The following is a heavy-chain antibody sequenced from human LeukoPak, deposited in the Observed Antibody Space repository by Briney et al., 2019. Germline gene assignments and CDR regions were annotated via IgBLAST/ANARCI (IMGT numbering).Heavy chain of an antibody. D-gene: IGHD3-16*01. CDR2: IFASGSA. CDR1: GFRVSNDY. J-gene: IGHJ4*02. CDR3: AKANSYDSYYFEY. Sequence: PGGSLRLSCAASGFRVSNDYMTAVRHAPGKGLEWVSFIFASGSAYYADSVQGRFTISRDRSKNTLYLQMNSLRAEDTAVYYCAKANSYDSYYFEYWDQGALVIVSS. V-gene: IGHV3-66*01.